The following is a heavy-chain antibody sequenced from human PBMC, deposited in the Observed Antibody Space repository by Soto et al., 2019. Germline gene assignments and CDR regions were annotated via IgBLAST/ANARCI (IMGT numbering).Heavy chain of an antibody. Sequence: PGGSLRLSCVGSGFTFSTYWMHWVRQAPGEGLVWVSRISSDGSSTHYADSVKGRFTISRDNAKNTLYLQMNSLRADDTAVYYCTRDLRTGHSSSCGYWGQGTLVTVSS. CDR3: TRDLRTGHSSSCGY. V-gene: IGHV3-74*01. CDR2: ISSDGSST. CDR1: GFTFSTYW. D-gene: IGHD6-13*01. J-gene: IGHJ4*02.